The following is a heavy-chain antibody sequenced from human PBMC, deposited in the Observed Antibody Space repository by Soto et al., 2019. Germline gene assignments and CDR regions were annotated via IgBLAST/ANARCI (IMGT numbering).Heavy chain of an antibody. Sequence: QVQLVQSGAEVKKPGSSVRVSCKASGGTFSSYAINWVRQAPGQGLEWVGGIIPIFNTANYGPKFQGRVTIAVDERTSTAYMDLSSLRSEDTAVYYCAEDRITATAVFPDWGQGTLVTVSS. D-gene: IGHD1-7*01. CDR3: AEDRITATAVFPD. V-gene: IGHV1-69*01. CDR2: IIPIFNTA. CDR1: GGTFSSYA. J-gene: IGHJ4*02.